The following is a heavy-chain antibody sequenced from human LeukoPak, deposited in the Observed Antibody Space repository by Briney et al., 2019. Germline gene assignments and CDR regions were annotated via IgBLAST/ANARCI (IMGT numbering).Heavy chain of an antibody. CDR1: GFTVSSNY. CDR3: ARVFYDSSGYYFGY. V-gene: IGHV3-53*01. D-gene: IGHD3-22*01. CDR2: IYSGGST. Sequence: GGSLRLSCAASGFTVSSNYMSWVRQAPGKGLEWVSVIYSGGSTYYADSVKGRFTISRDNSKNTLYLQMNSLRAEDTAVYYCARVFYDSSGYYFGYWGQGTLVTVSS. J-gene: IGHJ4*02.